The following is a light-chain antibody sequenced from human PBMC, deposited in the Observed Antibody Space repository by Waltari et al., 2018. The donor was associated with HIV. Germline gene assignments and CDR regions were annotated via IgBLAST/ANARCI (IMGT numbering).Light chain of an antibody. CDR3: ASWEDSLNGVV. J-gene: IGLJ2*01. V-gene: IGLV1-44*01. CDR1: SSNIGRTS. CDR2: SDN. Sequence: QSVLTQPPSASGTPGQRVTMSCSGSSSNIGRTSVTWYQQLPGTAPTPLIYSDNQRPFGVPDRFSGSKSGTSGSLAISGLQSEDEAVYYCASWEDSLNGVVFGGGTKLTVL.